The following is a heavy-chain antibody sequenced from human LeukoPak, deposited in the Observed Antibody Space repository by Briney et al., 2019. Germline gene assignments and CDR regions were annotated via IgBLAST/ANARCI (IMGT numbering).Heavy chain of an antibody. Sequence: PGGSLRLSCAASGFTFSRYAMNWVRQAPGKGLECVSYICTGGDNRFYADSLKGRFTVSRDNAKNSLFLQMDSLRAEDTAVYYCARSFCTSATCSKGHYSYVMDVWGQGTTVTVS. CDR3: ARSFCTSATCSKGHYSYVMDV. CDR1: GFTFSRYA. J-gene: IGHJ6*02. CDR2: ICTGGDNR. D-gene: IGHD2-8*01. V-gene: IGHV3-21*01.